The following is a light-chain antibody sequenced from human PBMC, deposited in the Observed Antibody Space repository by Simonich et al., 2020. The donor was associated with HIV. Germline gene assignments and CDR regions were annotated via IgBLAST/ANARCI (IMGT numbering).Light chain of an antibody. Sequence: DIQMTQSPSSLSASVGDRVTITCRASQSISRYLNWYQQKRGKAPKLLIYVASSLPSWVPSRFSGSGSGTDFTLTISSLQPEDFATYYCQQSFSSPWTFGQGTKVAIK. V-gene: IGKV1-39*01. J-gene: IGKJ1*01. CDR1: QSISRY. CDR3: QQSFSSPWT. CDR2: VAS.